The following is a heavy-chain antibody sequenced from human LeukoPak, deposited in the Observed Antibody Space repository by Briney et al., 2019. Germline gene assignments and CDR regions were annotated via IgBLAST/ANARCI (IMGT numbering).Heavy chain of an antibody. V-gene: IGHV4-30-2*01. Sequence: PSETLSLTCAVSGGSISSGGYSWSWIRQPPGKGLEWIGYIYHSGSTYYNPSLKSRVTISVDRSKNQFSLKLSSVTAADTAVYYCARGLNYDILTGYFTPRPVYYFDYWGQGTLVTVSS. D-gene: IGHD3-9*01. CDR3: ARGLNYDILTGYFTPRPVYYFDY. CDR2: IYHSGST. CDR1: GGSISSGGYS. J-gene: IGHJ4*02.